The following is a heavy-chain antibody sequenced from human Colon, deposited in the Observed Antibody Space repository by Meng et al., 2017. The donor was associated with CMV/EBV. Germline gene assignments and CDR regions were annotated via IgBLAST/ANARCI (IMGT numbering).Heavy chain of an antibody. CDR3: ARDWQGANYYYYGMDV. D-gene: IGHD3-16*01. Sequence: ASVKVSCKPSGYTFIGFYMHWVRQAPGQGLEWMGWINPNSGGTNYAQKFQGRVTMTRDTSISTAYMELRSLRSDDSAVYYCARDWQGANYYYYGMDVWGQGTTVTVSS. CDR2: INPNSGGT. V-gene: IGHV1-2*02. J-gene: IGHJ6*01. CDR1: GYTFIGFY.